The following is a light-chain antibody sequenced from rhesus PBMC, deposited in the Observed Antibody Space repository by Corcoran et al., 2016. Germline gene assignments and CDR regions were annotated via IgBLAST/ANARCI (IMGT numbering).Light chain of an antibody. CDR1: HSISSG. V-gene: IGKV1-22*01. Sequence: DIQMTQSPSSLSASVGDTVTITCRASHSISSGLDWYQQKPGKAPKLLIYKASKLQSGVPSRLSGGGSGTDCTLTISSLQPEDFASYFSQQYKDLPLPFGPGTKLDF. CDR2: KAS. CDR3: QQYKDLPLP. J-gene: IGKJ3*01.